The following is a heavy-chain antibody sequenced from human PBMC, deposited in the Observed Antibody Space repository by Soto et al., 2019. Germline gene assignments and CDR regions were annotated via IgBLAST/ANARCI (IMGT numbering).Heavy chain of an antibody. CDR2: ISGSGDST. D-gene: IGHD1-7*01. Sequence: GGSLRLSCAASGFTFITYAMNWVRQAPGKGLEWVSGISGSGDSTYYADSVKGRFTVSRDNSKNTLYLQMNSLRAEDTAVYYCARRYGTTFDYWGQGTLVTVSS. J-gene: IGHJ4*02. CDR3: ARRYGTTFDY. V-gene: IGHV3-23*01. CDR1: GFTFITYA.